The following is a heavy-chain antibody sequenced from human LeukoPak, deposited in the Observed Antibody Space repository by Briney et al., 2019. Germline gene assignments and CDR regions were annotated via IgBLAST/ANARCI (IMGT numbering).Heavy chain of an antibody. Sequence: SETLSLTCTVSGGSISTYYWSWIRQPPGKGLEWIGYISASGNTNYNPSLKSRVTISVDTSKNQFSLKLTSVTATDTAVYYCARRSSWNSHRPFDFWGQGTLVTVSS. V-gene: IGHV4-4*09. CDR2: ISASGNT. CDR1: GGSISTYY. J-gene: IGHJ4*02. CDR3: ARRSSWNSHRPFDF. D-gene: IGHD6-13*01.